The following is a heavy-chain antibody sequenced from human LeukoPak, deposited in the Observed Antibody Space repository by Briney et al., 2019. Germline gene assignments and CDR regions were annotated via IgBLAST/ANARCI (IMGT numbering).Heavy chain of an antibody. V-gene: IGHV3-7*01. CDR3: VRDKGYSQFDY. CDR1: GFTFSTYW. J-gene: IGHJ4*02. CDR2: MNQDGSER. D-gene: IGHD5-18*01. Sequence: GGSLRLSCAASGFTFSTYWMSWVRQAPGKGLEWVANMNQDGSERNFVGSVKGRLTISRDNAKNSVFLYMNNLRAEDTAVYYCVRDKGYSQFDYWGQGTLVTVSS.